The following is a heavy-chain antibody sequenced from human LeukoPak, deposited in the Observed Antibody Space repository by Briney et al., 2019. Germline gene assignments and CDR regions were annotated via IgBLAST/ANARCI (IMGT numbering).Heavy chain of an antibody. J-gene: IGHJ3*02. V-gene: IGHV3-53*01. CDR3: ARAASYISAFDI. CDR2: IYSGGST. D-gene: IGHD3-10*01. Sequence: GGSLRLSCAASGLTVSSNYMSWVRQGPGKGLEWVSIIYSGGSTFYADSVKGRFTISRDNSKNTLYLQMNSLRAEDTAVYYCARAASYISAFDIWGQGTMVTVSS. CDR1: GLTVSSNY.